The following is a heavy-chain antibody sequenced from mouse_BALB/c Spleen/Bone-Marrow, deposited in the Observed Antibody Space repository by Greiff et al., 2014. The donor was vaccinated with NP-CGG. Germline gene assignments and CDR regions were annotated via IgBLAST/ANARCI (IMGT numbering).Heavy chain of an antibody. CDR1: GYTFSSYW. V-gene: IGHV1-9*01. CDR3: ARRGISGFAY. Sequence: QVQLQQSGAELMKPGASVKISCKATGYTFSSYWIEWVKQRPGHGLEWIGEILPGSGSTNYNEKFKGKATFTADTSSNTAYMQLSILTSEDSAVYYCARRGISGFAYWGQGTLVTVSA. J-gene: IGHJ3*01. CDR2: ILPGSGST.